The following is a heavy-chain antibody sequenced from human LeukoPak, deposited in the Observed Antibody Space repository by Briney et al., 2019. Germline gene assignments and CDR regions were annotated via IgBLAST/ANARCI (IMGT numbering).Heavy chain of an antibody. CDR3: ARGGGYSYGSFDY. Sequence: GGSLRLSCAASGIIFSNYWMHWVRHAPGKGLVWVSRINRDGSSTSYADSVKGRFTISRDNAKNTLYLQMYSLRAEDTAVYYCARGGGYSYGSFDYWGQGTLVTVSS. CDR1: GIIFSNYW. D-gene: IGHD5-18*01. V-gene: IGHV3-74*01. CDR2: INRDGSST. J-gene: IGHJ4*02.